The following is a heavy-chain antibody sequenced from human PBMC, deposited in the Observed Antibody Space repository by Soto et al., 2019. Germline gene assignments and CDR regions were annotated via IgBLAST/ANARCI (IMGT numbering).Heavy chain of an antibody. CDR1: GGSISSVGYS. D-gene: IGHD4-17*01. CDR2: IYHSGTT. Sequence: QLQLQESGSGLVKPSQTLSLTCAVSGGSISSVGYSWSWIRQPPGKGLEWIGYIYHSGTTYYNPSLRSRVTISGERSKNQFSLKLSSVTAADTAVYYCARAHYGDYGYGMDVWGQGTTVTVSS. CDR3: ARAHYGDYGYGMDV. J-gene: IGHJ6*02. V-gene: IGHV4-30-2*01.